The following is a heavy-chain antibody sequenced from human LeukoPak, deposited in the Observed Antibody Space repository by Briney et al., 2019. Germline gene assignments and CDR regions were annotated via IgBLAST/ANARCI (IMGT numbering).Heavy chain of an antibody. D-gene: IGHD4-17*01. CDR2: INHSGST. Sequence: SETLSLTCAVYGGSFSGYYWSWIRQPPGKGLEWIGEINHSGSTNYNPSLKSRVTISVDTSKNQFSLKLSSVTAADTAVYYCAREGTYGSLHYFDYWGQGTLVTVSS. CDR1: GGSFSGYY. V-gene: IGHV4-34*01. CDR3: AREGTYGSLHYFDY. J-gene: IGHJ4*02.